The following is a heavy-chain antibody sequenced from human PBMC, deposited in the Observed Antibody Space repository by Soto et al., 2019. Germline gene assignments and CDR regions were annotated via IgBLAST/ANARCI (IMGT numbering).Heavy chain of an antibody. CDR2: IYPSDSDT. V-gene: IGHV5-51*01. CDR3: ARGDSSDYSTATPADY. J-gene: IGHJ4*02. Sequence: GESLKISCSGSGYSFASYWIGWVRQMPGKGLEWMGIIYPSDSDTRYSPSFQGQVTISADKSISTAYLQWNSLKASDTAMYFCARGDSSDYSTATPADYWGQGTLVTVSS. D-gene: IGHD3-22*01. CDR1: GYSFASYW.